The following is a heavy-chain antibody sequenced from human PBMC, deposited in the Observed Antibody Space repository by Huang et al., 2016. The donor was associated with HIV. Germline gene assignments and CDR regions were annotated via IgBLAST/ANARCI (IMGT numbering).Heavy chain of an antibody. CDR3: ARGAPDLDSHLDH. CDR1: GGTFNNA. D-gene: IGHD3-3*01. V-gene: IGHV1-69*13. J-gene: IGHJ4*02. CDR2: SIPICGTP. Sequence: QVQLVQSGAEVKKPGSSVKVSCKVSGGTFNNAISWVRQAPGQGLEWMGGSIPICGTPNYARKFQGRVTITADESTSIAYMELSSLRSEDTAVYYCARGAPDLDSHLDHWGQGTLVTVSS.